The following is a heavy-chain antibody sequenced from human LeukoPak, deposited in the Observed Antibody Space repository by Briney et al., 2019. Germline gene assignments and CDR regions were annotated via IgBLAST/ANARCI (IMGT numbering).Heavy chain of an antibody. D-gene: IGHD3-10*01. CDR3: ARDHPTMVRGVIIDY. CDR1: GGSISSSSYY. Sequence: SETLSLTCTVSGGSISSSSYYWGWIRQPPGKGLEWIGSIYYSGSTYYNRSLKSRVTISVDTSKNQFSLKLSSVTAADTAVYYCARDHPTMVRGVIIDYRGQGTLVTVSS. CDR2: IYYSGST. V-gene: IGHV4-39*07. J-gene: IGHJ4*02.